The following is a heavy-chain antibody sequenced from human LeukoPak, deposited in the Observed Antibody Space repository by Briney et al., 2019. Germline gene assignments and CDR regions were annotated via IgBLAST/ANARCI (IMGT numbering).Heavy chain of an antibody. Sequence: GGSLRFSCAASGFTFSSYAMHWVRQAPGKGLEWVSGISWNSGSIGYADSVKGRFTISRDNAKNSLYLQTNSLRAEDTALYYCAKAVSIAVAGIDYWGQGTLVTVSS. V-gene: IGHV3-9*01. CDR2: ISWNSGSI. CDR1: GFTFSSYA. CDR3: AKAVSIAVAGIDY. J-gene: IGHJ4*02. D-gene: IGHD6-19*01.